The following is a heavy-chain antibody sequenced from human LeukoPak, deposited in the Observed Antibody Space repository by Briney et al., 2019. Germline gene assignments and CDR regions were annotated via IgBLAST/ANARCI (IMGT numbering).Heavy chain of an antibody. CDR1: GFSFSNYG. V-gene: IGHV3-30*03. Sequence: GRSLRLSCAASGFSFSNYGMHWVRQAPGKGLEWVAVISYDGSNKYYADSVKGRFTISRDNSKNTLYLQMNSLRAEDTAVYYCARDLDIVVVPAAGDDAFDIWGQGTMVTVSS. CDR2: ISYDGSNK. D-gene: IGHD2-2*01. CDR3: ARDLDIVVVPAAGDDAFDI. J-gene: IGHJ3*02.